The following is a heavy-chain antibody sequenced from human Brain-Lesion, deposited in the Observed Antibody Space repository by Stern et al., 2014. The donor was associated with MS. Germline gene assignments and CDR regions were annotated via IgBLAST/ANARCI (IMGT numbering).Heavy chain of an antibody. CDR1: GNSFTHFY. J-gene: IGHJ4*02. D-gene: IGHD2-2*01. V-gene: IGHV1-2*04. Sequence: QMQLVQSGAEVKKPGASVRVSCEASGNSFTHFYIHWVRQAPGQGLEWMGWINPNSGGTKFAQKFPGWVTITRDTSMTTAYMEVTSLTSDDTAVYYCARGGRYYADYWGQGTLVTVSS. CDR2: INPNSGGT. CDR3: ARGGRYYADY.